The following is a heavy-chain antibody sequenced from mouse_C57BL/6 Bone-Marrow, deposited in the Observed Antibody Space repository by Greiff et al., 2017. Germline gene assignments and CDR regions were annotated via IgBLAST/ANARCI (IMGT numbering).Heavy chain of an antibody. CDR3: ASLGGFAY. V-gene: IGHV5-4*03. J-gene: IGHJ3*01. Sequence: EVMLVESGGGLVKPGGSLKLSCAASGFTFSSYAMSWVRQTPEKRLEWVATISDGGSYTYYPDNVKGRFTISRDNANNNLYLQMSHLKSEDTAMYYCASLGGFAYWGQGTLVTVSA. D-gene: IGHD4-1*01. CDR1: GFTFSSYA. CDR2: ISDGGSYT.